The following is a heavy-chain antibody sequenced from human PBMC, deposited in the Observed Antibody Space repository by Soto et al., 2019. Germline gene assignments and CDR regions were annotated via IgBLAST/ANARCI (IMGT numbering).Heavy chain of an antibody. J-gene: IGHJ3*02. D-gene: IGHD1-7*01. CDR3: ARYNWNYDAFDI. CDR2: IYYSGST. V-gene: IGHV4-59*01. Sequence: SETLSLTCTVSGGSISSYYWSWIRQPPGKGLEWIGYIYYSGSTNYNPSLKSRVTISVDTSKNQFSLKLSSVTAADTAVYYCARYNWNYDAFDIWGQGTMVTVSS. CDR1: GGSISSYY.